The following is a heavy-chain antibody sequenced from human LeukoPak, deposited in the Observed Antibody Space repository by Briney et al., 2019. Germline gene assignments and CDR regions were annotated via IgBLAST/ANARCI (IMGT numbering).Heavy chain of an antibody. CDR1: GFTFSSYA. D-gene: IGHD2-15*01. Sequence: GGSLRLSCAASGFTFSSYAMSWVRQAPGKGLEWVSAISGSGGSTYYADSVKGRFTISRVNSKNTLYLQMNSPRAEDTAVYYCAKDLRHKYCSGGSCYSGGFDYWGQGTLVTVSS. CDR3: AKDLRHKYCSGGSCYSGGFDY. CDR2: ISGSGGST. J-gene: IGHJ4*02. V-gene: IGHV3-23*01.